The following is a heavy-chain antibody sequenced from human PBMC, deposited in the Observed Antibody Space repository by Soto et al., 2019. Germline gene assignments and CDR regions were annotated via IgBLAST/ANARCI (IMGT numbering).Heavy chain of an antibody. Sequence: SETLSLTCAVSGGSISSSNWWIWVRQPPGKGLEWIGEIYHSGSTNYNPSLKSRVTISVDTSKNQFSLKLTSVTAADTAVYYCARDKITGLFDYWGQGTLVTVSS. J-gene: IGHJ4*02. D-gene: IGHD2-8*02. CDR1: GGSISSSNW. V-gene: IGHV4-4*02. CDR3: ARDKITGLFDY. CDR2: IYHSGST.